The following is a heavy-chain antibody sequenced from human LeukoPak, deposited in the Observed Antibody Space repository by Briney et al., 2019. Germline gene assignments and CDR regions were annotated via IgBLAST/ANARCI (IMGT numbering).Heavy chain of an antibody. J-gene: IGHJ4*02. CDR2: ISSSGSTI. CDR1: GFTFSSYE. V-gene: IGHV3-48*03. Sequence: GGSLRLSCAASGFTFSSYEMNWVRQAPGKGLEWVSYISSSGSTIYYADSVKGRFTISRDNAKNSLYLQMNSLRAEDTAVYYCARVSPLWTLGYWGQGTLVTVSS. D-gene: IGHD2-21*01. CDR3: ARVSPLWTLGY.